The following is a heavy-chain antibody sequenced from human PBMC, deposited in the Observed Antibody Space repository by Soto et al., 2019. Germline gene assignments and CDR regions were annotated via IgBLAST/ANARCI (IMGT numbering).Heavy chain of an antibody. V-gene: IGHV1-8*01. D-gene: IGHD3-10*01. CDR1: GYTFTNND. CDR3: ARMFGSLNWFDP. CDR2: MNPGSGDT. Sequence: ASVKVSCKASGYTFTNNDVTWVRQATGQGLEWMGWMNPGSGDTGYAQKFQGRVTMTRDISIATAYMELSSLRSDDTAIYYCARMFGSLNWFDPWGQGTLVTVSS. J-gene: IGHJ5*02.